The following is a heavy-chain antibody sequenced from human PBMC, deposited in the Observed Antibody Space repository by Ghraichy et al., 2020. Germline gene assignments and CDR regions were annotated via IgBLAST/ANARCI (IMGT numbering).Heavy chain of an antibody. Sequence: ASVKVSCKASGYTFTSYAMHWVRQAPGQRLEWMGWINAGNGNTKYSQNFQGRVTITRDTSASTAYMELSSLRSEDTAVYYCARVGTGDDAFDIWGQGTMVTVSS. CDR3: ARVGTGDDAFDI. J-gene: IGHJ3*02. D-gene: IGHD7-27*01. CDR1: GYTFTSYA. CDR2: INAGNGNT. V-gene: IGHV1-3*01.